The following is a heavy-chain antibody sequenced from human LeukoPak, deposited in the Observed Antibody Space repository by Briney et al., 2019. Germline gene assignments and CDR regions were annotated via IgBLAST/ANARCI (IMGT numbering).Heavy chain of an antibody. D-gene: IGHD6-6*01. Sequence: SETLSLTCTVSGGSISSVTYYWSWIRQPAGKGLEWIGRIYTSGSTNYNPSFKSRATISLDTSKNQFSLRLTSVTASDTAVYYCARGTSSSSVYYYIDVWGKGTTVTVSS. CDR3: ARGTSSSSVYYYIDV. J-gene: IGHJ6*03. CDR2: IYTSGST. CDR1: GGSISSVTYY. V-gene: IGHV4-61*02.